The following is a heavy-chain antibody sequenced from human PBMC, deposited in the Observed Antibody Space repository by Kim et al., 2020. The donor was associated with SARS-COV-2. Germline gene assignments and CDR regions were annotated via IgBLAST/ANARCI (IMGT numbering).Heavy chain of an antibody. V-gene: IGHV3-33*01. CDR3: ARDPNYFDTSGYYTGDAFDI. Sequence: GGSLRLSCAASGFTFSSYGMHWVRQAPGKGLEWVAFIWYDGSNKYYADSVKGRFTISRDNSKNTLYLQMNSLRAEDTAVYYCARDPNYFDTSGYYTGDAFDIWGQGTMVTVSS. CDR1: GFTFSSYG. CDR2: IWYDGSNK. D-gene: IGHD3-22*01. J-gene: IGHJ3*02.